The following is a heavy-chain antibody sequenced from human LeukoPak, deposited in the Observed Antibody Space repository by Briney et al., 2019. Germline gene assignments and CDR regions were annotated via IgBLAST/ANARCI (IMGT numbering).Heavy chain of an antibody. CDR2: MNPNSGNT. D-gene: IGHD3-10*01. CDR3: ARVRRWSTMVRGVIITRSTNYYYGMDV. CDR1: GYTFTSYD. J-gene: IGHJ6*02. V-gene: IGHV1-8*01. Sequence: ASVKVSCKASGYTFTSYDINWVRQATGQGLEWMGWMNPNSGNTGYAQKFQGRVTMIRNTSISAAYMELSSLRSEDTAVYYCARVRRWSTMVRGVIITRSTNYYYGMDVWGQGTTVTVSS.